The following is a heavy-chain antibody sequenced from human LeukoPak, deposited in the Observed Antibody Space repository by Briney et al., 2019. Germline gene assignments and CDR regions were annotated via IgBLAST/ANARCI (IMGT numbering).Heavy chain of an antibody. CDR1: GFTFSSYG. CDR2: IWNDGSKK. Sequence: GGSLRLSCAASGFTFSSYGMHWVRQAPGKGLEWVTFIWNDGSKKYYADSVKGRFTISRDNSKNTLYLQMNSLRAEDTAVYYCARDRSSGYYDYWGQGTLVTVSS. D-gene: IGHD3-22*01. V-gene: IGHV3-33*01. J-gene: IGHJ4*02. CDR3: ARDRSSGYYDY.